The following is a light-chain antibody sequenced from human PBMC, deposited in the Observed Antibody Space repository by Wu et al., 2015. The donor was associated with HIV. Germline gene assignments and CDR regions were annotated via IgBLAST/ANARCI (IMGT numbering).Light chain of an antibody. CDR3: QQYNKWRT. CDR1: QSVSSN. V-gene: IGKV3-15*01. CDR2: GAS. Sequence: EIVMTQSPATLSVSPGERATFSCRASQSVSSNLAWYQQKPGQAPRLLIYGASTRATGIPARFSGSGSGTEFTLTISSLQSEDFAVYYCQQYNKWRTFGRRDQGGNQT. J-gene: IGKJ1*01.